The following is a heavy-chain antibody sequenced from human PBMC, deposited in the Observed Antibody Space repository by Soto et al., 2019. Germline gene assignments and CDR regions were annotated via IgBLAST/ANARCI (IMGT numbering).Heavy chain of an antibody. CDR1: SGSISSGGYY. CDR3: ARVSRYYFDY. V-gene: IGHV4-31*03. D-gene: IGHD3-16*02. J-gene: IGHJ4*02. Sequence: TLSLTCTVSSGSISSGGYYWSWIRQHPGKGLEWIGYIYYSGSTYYNPSLKSRVTVSVDTSKNQFSLKLSSVTAADTAVYYCARVSRYYFDYWGQGTLVTVSS. CDR2: IYYSGST.